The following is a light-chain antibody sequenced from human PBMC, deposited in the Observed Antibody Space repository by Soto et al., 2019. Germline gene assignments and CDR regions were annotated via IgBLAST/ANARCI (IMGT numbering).Light chain of an antibody. Sequence: QSALTQPPSASGSPGQSVTISCTGTSSDVGAYIFVSWYQQHPGKAPKLMVYDVNRRPPGVPDRFFGSKSGNTASLTVSGLQAEDEADYYCQSYDSSLSGWVFGTGTKLTVL. CDR1: SSDVGAYIF. CDR3: QSYDSSLSGWV. J-gene: IGLJ1*01. CDR2: DVN. V-gene: IGLV2-8*01.